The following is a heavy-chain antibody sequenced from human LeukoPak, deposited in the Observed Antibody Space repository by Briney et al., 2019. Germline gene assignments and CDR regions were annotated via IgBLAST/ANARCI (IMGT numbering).Heavy chain of an antibody. Sequence: SETLSLTCTVSGGSISSYYWSWMRQPPGKGLEWITYIYYSGSTNYNPSLKSRVTISVDTSKNQFSLKLSSVTAADTAVYYCARSPGGLFFDYWGQGTLVTVSS. V-gene: IGHV4-59*01. D-gene: IGHD3-16*01. J-gene: IGHJ4*02. CDR1: GGSISSYY. CDR2: IYYSGST. CDR3: ARSPGGLFFDY.